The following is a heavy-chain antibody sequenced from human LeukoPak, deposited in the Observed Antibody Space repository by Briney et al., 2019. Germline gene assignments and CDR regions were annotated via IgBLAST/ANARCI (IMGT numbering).Heavy chain of an antibody. D-gene: IGHD2-2*01. CDR2: ISAYNGNT. J-gene: IGHJ4*02. CDR1: GYTFTSYG. CDR3: ARRYCSSTSCYDLDY. Sequence: ASVKVSCKASGYTFTSYGISWVRQAPGQGLEWMGWISAYNGNTNYAQKLQGRVTMTTNTSTSTAYMELRSLRSDDTAVYYCARRYCSSTSCYDLDYWGQGTLVTVSS. V-gene: IGHV1-18*01.